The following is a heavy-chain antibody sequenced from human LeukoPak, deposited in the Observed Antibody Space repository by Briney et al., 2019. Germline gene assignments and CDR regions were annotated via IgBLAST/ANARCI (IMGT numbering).Heavy chain of an antibody. CDR2: INPNSGGT. CDR3: ARDIAAAGPPSDY. Sequence: GASVKVSCKASGYSFTGYYMHWVRQAPGQGLEWVGWINPNSGGTSYAQKSQDRITMTRDTSISTAYMELSRLRSDDTAMYYCARDIAAAGPPSDYWGQGTPVTVSS. J-gene: IGHJ4*02. D-gene: IGHD6-13*01. V-gene: IGHV1-2*02. CDR1: GYSFTGYY.